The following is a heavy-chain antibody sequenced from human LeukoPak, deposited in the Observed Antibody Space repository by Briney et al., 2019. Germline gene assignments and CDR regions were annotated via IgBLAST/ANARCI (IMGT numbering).Heavy chain of an antibody. V-gene: IGHV3-43D*03. CDR3: AKDGVVAALGDNWFDP. CDR1: GFTFDDYA. D-gene: IGHD2-15*01. CDR2: ISWEGGST. Sequence: GGSLRLSCAASGFTFDDYAMHWVRQAPGKGLEWVSLISWEGGSTYYADSVKGRFTISRDNSKNSLYLQMNSLRTEDTAFYYCAKDGVVAALGDNWFDPWGQGTLVTVSS. J-gene: IGHJ5*02.